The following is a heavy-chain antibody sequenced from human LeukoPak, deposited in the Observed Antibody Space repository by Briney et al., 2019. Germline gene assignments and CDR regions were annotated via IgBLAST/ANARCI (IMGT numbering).Heavy chain of an antibody. CDR2: IKGDGIST. J-gene: IGHJ4*02. Sequence: GGSLRLSCAASGFDFSSNWMHWVRHAPGQGLVWVSRIKGDGISTNYADSVKGRFTISRDIARNTLYLQMNSLRAEDTGVYYCAKDHYWSIDYWGRGTLVTVSS. CDR3: AKDHYWSIDY. V-gene: IGHV3-74*01. D-gene: IGHD3-3*01. CDR1: GFDFSSNW.